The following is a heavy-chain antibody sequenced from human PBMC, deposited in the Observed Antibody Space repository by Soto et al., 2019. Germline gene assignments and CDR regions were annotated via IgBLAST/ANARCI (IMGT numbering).Heavy chain of an antibody. CDR3: TRKTGGYYFFEY. Sequence: QVQLQESGPGLVKPSDTLSLTCAVSGTSISGDYWWGWIRQTPGKGLEWIGYISSGGATHYNPSLGSRLTMSVDTSRSQFSLKLSSATAVDAALYYCTRKTGGYYFFEYWGRGTLVTVSS. V-gene: IGHV4-28*01. D-gene: IGHD2-8*02. CDR1: GTSISGDYW. J-gene: IGHJ4*02. CDR2: ISSGGAT.